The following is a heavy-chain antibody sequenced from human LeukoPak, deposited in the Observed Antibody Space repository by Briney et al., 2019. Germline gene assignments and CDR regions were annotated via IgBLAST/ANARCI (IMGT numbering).Heavy chain of an antibody. CDR3: ARVAGNWFDP. V-gene: IGHV4-39*07. CDR1: GGSISRSNYY. CDR2: IYYTGST. J-gene: IGHJ5*02. Sequence: SETLSLTCTVSGGSISRSNYYWGWIRQPPGKGLEWIGSIYYTGSTYYNPSLKSRVTISVDTSKSQFSLKLSSVTAADTAVYYCARVAGNWFDPWGQGTLVTVSS.